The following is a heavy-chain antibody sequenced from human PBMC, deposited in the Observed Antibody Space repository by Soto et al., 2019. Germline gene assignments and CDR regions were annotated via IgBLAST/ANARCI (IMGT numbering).Heavy chain of an antibody. V-gene: IGHV1-69*06. J-gene: IGHJ4*02. CDR3: AFERREEAYYYDSSPAVD. CDR1: GGTFSSYA. CDR2: IIPIFGTA. D-gene: IGHD3-22*01. Sequence: QVQLVQSGAEVKKPGSSVKVSCKASGGTFSSYAISWVRQAPGQGLEWMGGIIPIFGTANYAQKFQGRVTMTRDTSISTAYMELSRLRSDDTAVYYCAFERREEAYYYDSSPAVDWGQGTLVTVSS.